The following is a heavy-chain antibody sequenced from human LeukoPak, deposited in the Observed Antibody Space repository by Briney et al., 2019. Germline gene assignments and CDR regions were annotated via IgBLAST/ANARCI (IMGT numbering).Heavy chain of an antibody. V-gene: IGHV4-61*02. D-gene: IGHD2-15*01. CDR3: ARGIVVVVAAPPEARSYYYYMDV. Sequence: SETLSLTCTVSGGSISSGSYYWSWIRQPAGKGLEWIGRIYTSGSTNYNPSLKSRVTISVDTSKNQFSLKLSSVTAADTAVYYCARGIVVVVAAPPEARSYYYYMDVWGKGTTVTVSS. CDR1: GGSISSGSYY. CDR2: IYTSGST. J-gene: IGHJ6*03.